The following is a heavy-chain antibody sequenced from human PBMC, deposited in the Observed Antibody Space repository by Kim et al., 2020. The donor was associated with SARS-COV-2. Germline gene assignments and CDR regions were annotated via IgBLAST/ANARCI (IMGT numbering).Heavy chain of an antibody. CDR1: GGSISSGGYS. CDR2: IYHSGST. Sequence: SETLSLTCAVSGGSISSGGYSWSWIRQPPGKGLEWIGYIYHSGSTYYNPSLKSRVTISVDRSKNQFSLKLSSVTAADTAVYYCARGEVHGRRSGYFDYWGQGTLVTVSS. D-gene: IGHD3-10*01. CDR3: ARGEVHGRRSGYFDY. V-gene: IGHV4-30-2*01. J-gene: IGHJ4*02.